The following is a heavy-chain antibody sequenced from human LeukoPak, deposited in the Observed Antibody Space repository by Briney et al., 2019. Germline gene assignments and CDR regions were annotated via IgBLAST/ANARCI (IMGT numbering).Heavy chain of an antibody. J-gene: IGHJ4*02. D-gene: IGHD2-21*02. Sequence: PGGSLRLSCAASGFTFGDYYMSWIRQAPGKGLEWVSYISSSGSTIYYADSVKGRFTISRDNAKNSLYLQMNSLRAEDTAVYYCARDAPPYIVVVTAPSYYFDYWGQGTLVTVSS. V-gene: IGHV3-11*01. CDR1: GFTFGDYY. CDR2: ISSSGSTI. CDR3: ARDAPPYIVVVTAPSYYFDY.